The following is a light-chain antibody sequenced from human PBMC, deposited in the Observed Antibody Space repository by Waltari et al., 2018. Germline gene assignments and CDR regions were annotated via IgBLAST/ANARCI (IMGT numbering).Light chain of an antibody. Sequence: VLTQSPGTLSLSPGDRATLSFRASQSLKRTWFVWYQQKSCQAPRLLIYGGSSRAAGIPGRFSGSGSGTDVTLTISRLEPEDSAVYYCQQYESSVMYTFGQGTKVEIK. J-gene: IGKJ2*01. CDR3: QQYESSVMYT. CDR1: QSLKRTW. CDR2: GGS. V-gene: IGKV3-20*01.